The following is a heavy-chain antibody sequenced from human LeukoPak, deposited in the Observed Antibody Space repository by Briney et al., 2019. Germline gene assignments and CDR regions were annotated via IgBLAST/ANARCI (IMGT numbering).Heavy chain of an antibody. CDR3: AAIPAPRRYYYMDV. CDR1: GFTFSSYA. CDR2: MSYDGSNK. Sequence: GGSLRLSCAASGFTFSSYAMHWVRQAPGKGLEWVAVMSYDGSNKYYADSVKGRFTISRDNSKNTLYLQMNSLRAEGTAVYYCAAIPAPRRYYYMDVWGKGTTVTVSS. V-gene: IGHV3-30-3*01. D-gene: IGHD2-2*01. J-gene: IGHJ6*03.